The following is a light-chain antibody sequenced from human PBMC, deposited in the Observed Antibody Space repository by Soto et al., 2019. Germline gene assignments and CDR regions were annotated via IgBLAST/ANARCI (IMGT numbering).Light chain of an antibody. CDR1: SSNIGSNY. CDR2: RNN. V-gene: IGLV1-47*01. Sequence: QSVLTQPPSASGTPGQRVTISCSGSSSNIGSNYVYWYQQLPGTAPKLLIYRNNQRTSGVPDRLSGSKSGNSASLAISGLRSEDEADYYCAAWDDSLSGGVFGTGTKLTVL. CDR3: AAWDDSLSGGV. J-gene: IGLJ1*01.